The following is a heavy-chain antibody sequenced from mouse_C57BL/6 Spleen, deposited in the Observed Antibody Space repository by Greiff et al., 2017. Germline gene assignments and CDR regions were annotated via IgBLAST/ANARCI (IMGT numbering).Heavy chain of an antibody. D-gene: IGHD2-5*01. J-gene: IGHJ4*01. CDR1: GFTFSDYG. V-gene: IGHV5-17*01. CDR3: AAYYSNYEDAMDY. Sequence: EVKLQESGGGLVKPGGSLKLSCAASGFTFSDYGMHWVRQAPEKGLEWVAYISSGSSTIYYADTVKGRFTISRDNAKNTLFLQMTSLRSEDTAMYYCAAYYSNYEDAMDYWGQGTSVTVSS. CDR2: ISSGSSTI.